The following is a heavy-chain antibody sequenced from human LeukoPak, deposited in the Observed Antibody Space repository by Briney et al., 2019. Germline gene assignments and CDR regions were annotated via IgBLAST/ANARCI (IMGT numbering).Heavy chain of an antibody. J-gene: IGHJ3*02. Sequence: SETLSLTCTVSGGSISSYYWSWIRQPAGKGLEWIGRIYTSGSTNHNPSLKSRVTMSVDTSKNQFSLKLSSVTAADTAVYYCARVGILGVGVTRRDAFDIWGQGTMVTVSS. CDR2: IYTSGST. CDR3: ARVGILGVGVTRRDAFDI. V-gene: IGHV4-4*07. CDR1: GGSISSYY. D-gene: IGHD1-26*01.